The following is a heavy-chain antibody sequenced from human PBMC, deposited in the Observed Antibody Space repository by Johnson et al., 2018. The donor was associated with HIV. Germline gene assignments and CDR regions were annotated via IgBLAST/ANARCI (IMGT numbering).Heavy chain of an antibody. V-gene: IGHV3-30*14. J-gene: IGHJ3*02. CDR1: GFTFSSYA. CDR2: ISYDGSNT. Sequence: QVQLVESGGGVVQPGRSLRLSCAASGFTFSSYAIHWVRQAPGKGLEWVAVISYDGSNTYYADSVKGRFTTSRDNSNNTLYLQMDSLRAEDTAMYYCARGGGDYVELYDVFDIWGQGTMVTVSS. D-gene: IGHD4-17*01. CDR3: ARGGGDYVELYDVFDI.